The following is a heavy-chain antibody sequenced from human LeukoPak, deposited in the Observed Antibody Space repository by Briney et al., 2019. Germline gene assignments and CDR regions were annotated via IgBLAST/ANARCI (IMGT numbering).Heavy chain of an antibody. J-gene: IGHJ4*02. Sequence: GGSLRLSCAASGFTFSSYGMHRVRQAPGKGLEWVSLISWDGDTTDYAESVKGRFTVSRDNRENSLYLQLSGLRPEDTAFYYCAKDRGPLAVYEPLDYWGQGTRVTVSS. CDR1: GFTFSSYG. D-gene: IGHD2/OR15-2a*01. CDR2: ISWDGDTT. V-gene: IGHV3-43*01. CDR3: AKDRGPLAVYEPLDY.